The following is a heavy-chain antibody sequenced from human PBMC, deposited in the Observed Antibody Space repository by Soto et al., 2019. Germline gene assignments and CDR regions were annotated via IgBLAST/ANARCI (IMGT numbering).Heavy chain of an antibody. CDR1: GGSISSGGYY. D-gene: IGHD4-17*01. CDR2: IYYSGST. J-gene: IGHJ4*02. V-gene: IGHV4-31*03. CDR3: ARGYGDYWYDFDY. Sequence: SETLSLTCTVSGGSISSGGYYWSWIRQHPGKCLEWIGYIYYSGSTYYNPSLKSRVTISVDTSKNQFSLKLSSVTAADTAVYYCARGYGDYWYDFDYWGQGTLVTVYS.